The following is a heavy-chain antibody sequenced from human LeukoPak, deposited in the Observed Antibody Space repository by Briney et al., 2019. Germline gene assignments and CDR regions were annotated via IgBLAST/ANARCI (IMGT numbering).Heavy chain of an antibody. D-gene: IGHD3-22*01. CDR3: ARDGYDNSGYYYLGAFDI. CDR2: ISYDGRHK. CDR1: GFTFNTYA. Sequence: GGSLRLSCAASGFTFNTYAMNWVRQPPGKGLEWVAVISYDGRHKFYTDSVKGRFTISRDNSKNTLYLQMNSLRAEDTAVYYCARDGYDNSGYYYLGAFDIWGQGTMVTVSS. J-gene: IGHJ3*02. V-gene: IGHV3-30*04.